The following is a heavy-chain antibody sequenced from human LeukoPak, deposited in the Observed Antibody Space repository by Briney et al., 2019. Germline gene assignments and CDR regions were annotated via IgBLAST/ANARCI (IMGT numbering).Heavy chain of an antibody. CDR3: ARAHYYDSGGLFDY. CDR1: GGPISSYY. Sequence: PSETLSLTCTVSGGPISSYYWSWIRQPPGKGLEWIGYIYYSGSTNYNPSLKSRVTISVDTSKNQFSLKLSSVTAADTAVYYCARAHYYDSGGLFDYWGQGTLVTVSS. J-gene: IGHJ4*02. CDR2: IYYSGST. D-gene: IGHD3-22*01. V-gene: IGHV4-59*01.